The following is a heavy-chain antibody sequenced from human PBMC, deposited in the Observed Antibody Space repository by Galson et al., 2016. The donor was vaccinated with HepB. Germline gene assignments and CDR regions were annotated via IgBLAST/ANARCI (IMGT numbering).Heavy chain of an antibody. CDR1: GFSFSTYN. V-gene: IGHV3-48*01. Sequence: SLRLSCAASGFSFSTYNMNWVRQAPGKGLEWVSYISSSSGTTYYADSVKGRFTISRDNAKNSLYLQMNSLRADDTAVYYCADLLVPSASYYPYYCMDVWGQGTTVTVSS. CDR2: ISSSSGTT. CDR3: ADLLVPSASYYPYYCMDV. D-gene: IGHD2-2*01. J-gene: IGHJ6*02.